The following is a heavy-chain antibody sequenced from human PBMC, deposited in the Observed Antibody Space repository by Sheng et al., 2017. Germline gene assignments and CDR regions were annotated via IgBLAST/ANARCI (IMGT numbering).Heavy chain of an antibody. CDR3: GQGGVNNWPHRAFDF. V-gene: IGHV4-38-2*01. CDR2: IYHSGRT. CDR1: LLHRQWLL. J-gene: IGHJ3*01. Sequence: QVHLQESGPGLVKAIGDPFPHLRCLWLLHRQWLLLAWLRQPQEGLEWIGSIYHSGRTYYNPVPRERVAMSXDKSWDQFSLKLTSVTATDTAIYYCGQGGVNNWPHRAFDFWGQGTMVTVSS. D-gene: IGHD1-1*01.